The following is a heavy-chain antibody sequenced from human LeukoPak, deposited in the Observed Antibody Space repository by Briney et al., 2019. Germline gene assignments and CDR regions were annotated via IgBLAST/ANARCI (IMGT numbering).Heavy chain of an antibody. CDR2: IYYIGST. D-gene: IGHD3-3*01. CDR1: GGSISSYY. J-gene: IGHJ6*02. CDR3: ARDLTVYDFWSGYYTSYGMDV. Sequence: SETLSLTCTVSGGSISSYYWSWIRQPPGKGLEWMGYIYYIGSTNYNPSLKSRVTISVDTSKNQFSLKLSSVTAADTAVYYCARDLTVYDFWSGYYTSYGMDVWGQGTTVTVSS. V-gene: IGHV4-59*01.